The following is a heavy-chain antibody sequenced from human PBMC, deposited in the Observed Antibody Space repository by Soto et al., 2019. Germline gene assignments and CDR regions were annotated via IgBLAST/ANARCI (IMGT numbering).Heavy chain of an antibody. V-gene: IGHV3-30*18. CDR3: AKGYYDSRHRFDY. J-gene: IGHJ4*02. CDR2: ISYDGSNK. CDR1: GFTFSSYG. Sequence: GGSLRLSCAASGFTFSSYGMHWVRQAPGKGLEWVAVISYDGSNKYYADSVKGRFTISRDNSKNTLYLQMNSLRAEDTAVYYCAKGYYDSRHRFDYWGQGTLVTVSS. D-gene: IGHD3-22*01.